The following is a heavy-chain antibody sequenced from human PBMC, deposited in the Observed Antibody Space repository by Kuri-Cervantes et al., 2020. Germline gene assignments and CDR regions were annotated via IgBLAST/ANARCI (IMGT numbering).Heavy chain of an antibody. V-gene: IGHV1-46*01. CDR3: ARAPFTVTPDY. CDR1: GYTFTSYD. Sequence: ASVKVSCKASGYTFTSYDINWVRQATGQGLEWMGIINPSGGSTSYAQKFQGRVTMTRDTSISTAYMELSRLRSDDTAVYYCARAPFTVTPDYWGQGTLVTVSS. J-gene: IGHJ4*02. CDR2: INPSGGST. D-gene: IGHD4-17*01.